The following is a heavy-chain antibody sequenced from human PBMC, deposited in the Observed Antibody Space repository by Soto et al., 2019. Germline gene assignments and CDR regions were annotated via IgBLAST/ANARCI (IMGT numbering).Heavy chain of an antibody. CDR2: ISYSGST. J-gene: IGHJ4*02. V-gene: IGHV4-39*01. Sequence: PSETLSLTCTVSGASISSGSYYWGWIRQPPGKGLEWIGSISYSGSTHYIPSLKSRVTISVDTSKNQFSLKLSSVTAADTAVYYCARLGYYYDNSWGIDYWGQGTLVTVSS. CDR1: GASISSGSYY. CDR3: ARLGYYYDNSWGIDY. D-gene: IGHD3-22*01.